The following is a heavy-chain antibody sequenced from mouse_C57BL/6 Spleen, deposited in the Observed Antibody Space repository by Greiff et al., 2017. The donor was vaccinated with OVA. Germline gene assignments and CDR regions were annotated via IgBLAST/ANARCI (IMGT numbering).Heavy chain of an antibody. CDR1: GYTFTDYY. D-gene: IGHD4-1*01. V-gene: IGHV1-26*01. CDR3: ARCSPLGRDFDY. J-gene: IGHJ2*01. Sequence: EVQLQQSGPELVKPGASVKISCKASGYTFTDYYMNWVKQSHGKSLEWIGDINPNNGGTSYNQKFKGKATLTVDKSSSTAYMELRSLTSEDSAVYYCARCSPLGRDFDYWGQGTTLTVSS. CDR2: INPNNGGT.